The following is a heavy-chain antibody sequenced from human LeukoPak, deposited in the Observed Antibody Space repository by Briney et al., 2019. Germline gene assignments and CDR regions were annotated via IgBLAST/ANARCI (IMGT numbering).Heavy chain of an antibody. D-gene: IGHD3-22*01. V-gene: IGHV3-48*02. CDR1: RFTFSSYS. CDR3: SSESRY. CDR2: VSSSSNII. J-gene: IGHJ4*02. Sequence: QPGGSLRLSCAASRFTFSSYSMNWVRQAPGKGLEWVSYVSSSSNIIYYADSVKGRFTISRDNAKNSLYLQMNSLRDEDTAVYYCSSESRYWGQGTLVIVSS.